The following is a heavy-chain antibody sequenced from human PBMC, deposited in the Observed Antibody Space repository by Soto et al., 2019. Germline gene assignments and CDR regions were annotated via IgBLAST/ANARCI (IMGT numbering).Heavy chain of an antibody. D-gene: IGHD3-22*01. CDR3: ASHYYDSSGYYGEDAFDI. J-gene: IGHJ3*02. Sequence: AGESLKISCKGSGYSFAGYWITWVRQKPGKGLEWMGRIDPSDSQTYYSPSFRGHVTISVTKSITTVFLQWSSLRASDTAMYYCASHYYDSSGYYGEDAFDIWGQGTMVTVSS. CDR1: GYSFAGYW. V-gene: IGHV5-10-1*01. CDR2: IDPSDSQT.